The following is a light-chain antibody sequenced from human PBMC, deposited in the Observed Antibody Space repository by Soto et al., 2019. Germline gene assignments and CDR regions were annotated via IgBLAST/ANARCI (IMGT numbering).Light chain of an antibody. J-gene: IGKJ5*01. CDR2: DAS. Sequence: DIQMTQSPSTLSASVGDRVTITCRASQSISRWLAWYQQKPGKAPQALIYDASSLKSGVPSRLSGNGSGTEFTLTISSMKPDDFATYYCQQYDNYSTFGQGTRLEIK. CDR3: QQYDNYST. V-gene: IGKV1-5*01. CDR1: QSISRW.